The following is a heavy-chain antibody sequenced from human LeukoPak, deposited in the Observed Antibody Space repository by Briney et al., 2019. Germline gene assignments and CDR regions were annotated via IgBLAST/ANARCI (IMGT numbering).Heavy chain of an antibody. CDR3: ARDSLIQYGSGSYWGFDY. D-gene: IGHD3-10*01. Sequence: PGGSLRLSCAASGFTFGNYWMSWVRQAPGKGPEWVGDIKTDGSDKYYVGSVKGRFTISRDNAKNSLYLQMNSLRAEDTAVYYCARDSLIQYGSGSYWGFDYWGQGILVTVSS. J-gene: IGHJ4*02. V-gene: IGHV3-7*03. CDR2: IKTDGSDK. CDR1: GFTFGNYW.